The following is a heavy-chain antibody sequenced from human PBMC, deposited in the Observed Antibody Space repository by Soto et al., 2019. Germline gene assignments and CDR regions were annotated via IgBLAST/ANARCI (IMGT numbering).Heavy chain of an antibody. J-gene: IGHJ6*02. Sequence: PGGSLRLSCAASGFSFSNYAMNWVRQAPGKGLEWVSGISGGGGGTYYADSVKGRFTISRDNAKNSLYLQMNSLRAEDTAVYYCARDDSLYVKAVAAAYYYGMDVWGQGTTVTVSS. V-gene: IGHV3-23*01. CDR3: ARDDSLYVKAVAAAYYYGMDV. CDR2: ISGGGGGT. D-gene: IGHD6-19*01. CDR1: GFSFSNYA.